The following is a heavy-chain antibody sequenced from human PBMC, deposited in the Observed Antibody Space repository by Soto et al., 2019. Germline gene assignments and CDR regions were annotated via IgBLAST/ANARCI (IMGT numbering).Heavy chain of an antibody. CDR1: GFTFSNAW. J-gene: IGHJ4*02. CDR3: ATGYYGSGSYLVH. Sequence: PGGSLRLSCTASGFTFSNAWMRWVRQAPEKGLEWVARLKGKTDGGTTDYAAPVKGRFTVSSDDSKNTLYLQMNSLKTENTAVYYCATGYYGSGSYLVHWGQGTLVTVSS. D-gene: IGHD3-10*01. CDR2: LKGKTDGGTT. V-gene: IGHV3-15*01.